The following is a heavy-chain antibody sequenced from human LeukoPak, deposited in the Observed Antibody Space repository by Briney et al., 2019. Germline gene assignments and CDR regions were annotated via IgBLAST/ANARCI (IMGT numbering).Heavy chain of an antibody. D-gene: IGHD5-18*01. CDR1: GYTFTSYG. J-gene: IGHJ4*02. Sequence: ASVKVSCKASGYTFTSYGISWVRQAPGQGLEWMGWISAYNGNTSYAQKLQGRVTMTTDTSTSTAYMELRSLRSDDTAVYYCARIPDVERQLWLPWADYWGQGTLVTVSS. CDR2: ISAYNGNT. V-gene: IGHV1-18*01. CDR3: ARIPDVERQLWLPWADY.